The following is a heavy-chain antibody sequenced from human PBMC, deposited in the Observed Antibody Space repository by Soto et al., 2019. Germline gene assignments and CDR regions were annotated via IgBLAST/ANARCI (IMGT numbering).Heavy chain of an antibody. D-gene: IGHD6-19*01. CDR1: GFTFSSYA. Sequence: GGSLRLSCASSGFTFSSYAMSWVRQAPGKGLEWVSAISGSGGSTYYADSVKGRFTISRDNSKNTLYLQMNSLRAEDTAVYYCAKDRAVAGPANYFDYWGQGTLVTVSS. CDR2: ISGSGGST. V-gene: IGHV3-23*01. J-gene: IGHJ4*02. CDR3: AKDRAVAGPANYFDY.